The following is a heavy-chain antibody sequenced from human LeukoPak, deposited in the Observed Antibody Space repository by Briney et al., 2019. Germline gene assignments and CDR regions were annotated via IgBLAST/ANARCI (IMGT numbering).Heavy chain of an antibody. CDR1: GYSFTSYW. V-gene: IGHV5-51*01. J-gene: IGHJ2*01. Sequence: PGESLKISCKGSGYSFTSYWIVWVRQMPGKGPEWMGVIYPGDSDTRYSPSFQGLVTISADKSISTAYLQWSSLKASDTAIYYCARQYSGSYGYWYFDLWGRGTLVTVSS. CDR3: ARQYSGSYGYWYFDL. D-gene: IGHD1-26*01. CDR2: IYPGDSDT.